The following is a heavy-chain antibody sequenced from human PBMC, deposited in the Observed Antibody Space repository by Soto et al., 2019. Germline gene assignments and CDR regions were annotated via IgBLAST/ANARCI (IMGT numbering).Heavy chain of an antibody. D-gene: IGHD2-21*02. CDR1: GGSVNSYY. V-gene: IGHV4-59*02. CDR3: ARVFPSYCGGDCSYFDS. Sequence: SETLSLTCTVSGGSVNSYYWSWIRQPPGKGLEWIGYIFYSGSTKSNPSLKSRVTMSVDMSKNQFSLRLTSVTAADTAVYYCARVFPSYCGGDCSYFDSWGQGTLVTVSS. CDR2: IFYSGST. J-gene: IGHJ4*02.